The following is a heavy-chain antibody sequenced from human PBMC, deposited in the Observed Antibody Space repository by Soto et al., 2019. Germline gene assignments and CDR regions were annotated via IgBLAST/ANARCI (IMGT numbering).Heavy chain of an antibody. V-gene: IGHV3-7*01. CDR3: ARDHEFCFDI. Sequence: EVQLVESGGGLVQPRGSLRLSCEASAFTLSSYWMSWVRQAPGKGLEWVANIKPDGSEKYYVDSVKGRFTISRDNTKNSLYLQMSTLRLEDTAIYYCARDHEFCFDIWGQGTLVTVSS. J-gene: IGHJ3*02. CDR2: IKPDGSEK. D-gene: IGHD3-9*01. CDR1: AFTLSSYW.